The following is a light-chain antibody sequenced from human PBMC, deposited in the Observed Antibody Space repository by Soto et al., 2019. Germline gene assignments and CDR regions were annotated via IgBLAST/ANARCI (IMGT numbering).Light chain of an antibody. V-gene: IGLV8-61*01. CDR1: SGPVSASYY. CDR3: VLYLRGCSVL. J-gene: IGLJ2*01. CDR2: NTD. Sequence: QTVVTQESSFSVSPGGTVTLTCGLSSGPVSASYYPSWYQQTPGQAPRALIYNTDSRSSGIPDRFSGSILGNKAALTITGAQVDDESLDYCVLYLRGCSVLFGGWTKLTVL.